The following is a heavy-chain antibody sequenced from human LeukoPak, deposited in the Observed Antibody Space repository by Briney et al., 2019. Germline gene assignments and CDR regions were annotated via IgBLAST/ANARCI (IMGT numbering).Heavy chain of an antibody. CDR2: MYYSGST. J-gene: IGHJ4*02. D-gene: IGHD7-27*01. Sequence: PSETLSLTCTVSGGSISSTTYCWSWVRQPPGKGLEWIGCMYYSGSTYYSSSLKGRVTISLDTPKNQFSLRLNSVTPEDTAVYYCARGELGILSYFDYWGQGTLVTVSS. V-gene: IGHV4-39*01. CDR3: ARGELGILSYFDY. CDR1: GGSISSTTYC.